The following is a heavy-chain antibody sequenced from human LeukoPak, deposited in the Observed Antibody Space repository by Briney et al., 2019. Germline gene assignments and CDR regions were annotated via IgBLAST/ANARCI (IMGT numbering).Heavy chain of an antibody. Sequence: GGSLRLSCVASGFTFTNVWMSWVRQAPGKGLEWVSVIYSGGSTYYADSVKGRFTISRDNSKNTLYLQMNSLRAEDTAVYYCASLSSGYPINWGQGTLVTVSS. D-gene: IGHD3-22*01. CDR2: IYSGGST. CDR1: GFTFTNVW. J-gene: IGHJ4*02. CDR3: ASLSSGYPIN. V-gene: IGHV3-53*01.